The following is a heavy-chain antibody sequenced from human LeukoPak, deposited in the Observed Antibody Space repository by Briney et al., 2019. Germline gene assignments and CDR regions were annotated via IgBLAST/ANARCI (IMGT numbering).Heavy chain of an antibody. CDR2: ISYTVST. D-gene: IGHD5/OR15-5a*01. Sequence: SETLSLTCTVSGGSISSYYWSWIRQPPGKALEWIGYISYTVSTKYNPSLESRVTISVDTSKNQFSLKLSSVTAADTAVYFCARHNRVYYDFEYWGQGTLVTVSS. V-gene: IGHV4-59*08. CDR1: GGSISSYY. CDR3: ARHNRVYYDFEY. J-gene: IGHJ4*02.